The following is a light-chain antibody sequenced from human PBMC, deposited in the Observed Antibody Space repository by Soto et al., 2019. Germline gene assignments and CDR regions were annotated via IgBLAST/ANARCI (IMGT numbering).Light chain of an antibody. J-gene: IGLJ2*01. CDR3: GTWDYSLTAVV. CDR2: DNI. CDR1: HSNIGSNF. V-gene: IGLV1-51*01. Sequence: QSVLTQPPSVSAAPGQKVTISCSGSHSNIGSNFVSWYQRLPGTAPKLLIYDNIKRPSGIPDRFSGSKSGTSATLGITGLQTGDEADYYCGTWDYSLTAVVFGGGTKVTVL.